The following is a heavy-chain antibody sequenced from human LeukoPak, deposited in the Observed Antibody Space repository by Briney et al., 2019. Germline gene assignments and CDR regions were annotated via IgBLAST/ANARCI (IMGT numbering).Heavy chain of an antibody. D-gene: IGHD2-15*01. CDR2: IYHSGST. V-gene: IGHV4-59*06. CDR1: GGSISNYY. J-gene: IGHJ4*02. Sequence: SETLSLTCTVSGGSISNYYWNWIRQPAGKGLEWIGYIYHSGSTYYNPSLKSRVTISVDRSKNQFSLKLSSVTAADTAVYYCARDERVGYCSGGSCGGVYWGQGTLVTVSS. CDR3: ARDERVGYCSGGSCGGVY.